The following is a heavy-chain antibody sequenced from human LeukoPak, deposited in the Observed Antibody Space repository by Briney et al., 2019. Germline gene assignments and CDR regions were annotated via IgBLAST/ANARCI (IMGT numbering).Heavy chain of an antibody. CDR1: GYSISSGYY. D-gene: IGHD6-19*01. J-gene: IGHJ3*02. V-gene: IGHV4-38-2*02. Sequence: PSETLSLTCTVSGYSISSGYYWGWIRQPPGQGLEWIGSIYHSGSTYYNPSLKSRVTISVDTSKNQFSLKLSSVTAADTAVYYCARGLVDSYSSGFDIWGQGTMVTVSS. CDR2: IYHSGST. CDR3: ARGLVDSYSSGFDI.